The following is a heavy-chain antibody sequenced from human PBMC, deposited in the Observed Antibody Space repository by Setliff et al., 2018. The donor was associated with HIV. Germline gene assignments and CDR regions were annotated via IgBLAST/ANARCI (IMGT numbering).Heavy chain of an antibody. CDR3: ARHDFWSGYHNWFDP. V-gene: IGHV4-4*07. Sequence: PSETLSLTCTVSGGSFSSYHWSWIRHRAGKGLEWIGHIYASGSTKYNPSLESRVTMSVDTSRTQFSLKLRSATAADTAMYYCARHDFWSGYHNWFDPWGQGTLVTVSS. J-gene: IGHJ5*02. D-gene: IGHD3-3*01. CDR2: IYASGST. CDR1: GGSFSSYH.